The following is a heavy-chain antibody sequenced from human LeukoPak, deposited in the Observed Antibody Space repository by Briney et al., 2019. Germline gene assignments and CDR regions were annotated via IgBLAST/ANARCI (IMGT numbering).Heavy chain of an antibody. CDR1: GFTFSSHG. V-gene: IGHV3-23*01. CDR2: ISGSGDNT. Sequence: GGTLRLSCAASGFTFSSHGMSWVRQAPGKGLEWVSTISGSGDNTYYADSVKGRFAISRDNSKNTLYLQMNSLRAEDTAVYYCARVTYGSGTYGAFDYWGQGTLVTVSS. J-gene: IGHJ4*02. CDR3: ARVTYGSGTYGAFDY. D-gene: IGHD3-10*01.